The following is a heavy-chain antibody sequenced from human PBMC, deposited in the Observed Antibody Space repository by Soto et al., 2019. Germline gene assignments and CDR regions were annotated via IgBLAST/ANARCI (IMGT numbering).Heavy chain of an antibody. CDR3: ARGGGVRIAAAGGHYYYYHGMDV. J-gene: IGHJ6*02. CDR1: GDSVSSNSAA. Sequence: PSQTLSLTCAISGDSVSSNSAAWNWIRQSPSRGLEWLGRTYYRSKWYNDYAVSVKSRITINPDTSKNQFSLQLNSVTPEDTAVYYCARGGGVRIAAAGGHYYYYHGMDVWGQGTTVTVS. V-gene: IGHV6-1*01. CDR2: TYYRSKWYN. D-gene: IGHD6-13*01.